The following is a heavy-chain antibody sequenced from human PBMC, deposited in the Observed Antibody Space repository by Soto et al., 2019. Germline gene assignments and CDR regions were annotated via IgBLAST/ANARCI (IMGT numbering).Heavy chain of an antibody. CDR1: GFTFSSYA. D-gene: IGHD6-19*01. CDR3: ASRSSGWYLDY. CDR2: ISGSGGST. V-gene: IGHV3-23*01. Sequence: EVQLLESGGGLVQPGGSLRLSCAASGFTFSSYAMNWVRQAPGKGLEWVSVISGSGGSTYYADSVKGRFTISRDNSKNKLNLQMNSLRGEDTAVYYCASRSSGWYLDYWGQGTLVTVSS. J-gene: IGHJ4*02.